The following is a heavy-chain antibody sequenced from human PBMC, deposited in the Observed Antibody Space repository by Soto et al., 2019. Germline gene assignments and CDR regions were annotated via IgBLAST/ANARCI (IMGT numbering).Heavy chain of an antibody. V-gene: IGHV2-5*02. Sequence: QITLKESGPTLVKPTQTLTLTCTFSGFSLSTHGVGVGWVRQPAGKALELLALIYWDDDKRYSASLNSRLTXXKXXSKNQVVLTMTNMDPVDTATYYCAHAMLYCTGGSCSTWFDSWGQGTLVTVSS. D-gene: IGHD2-15*01. CDR1: GFSLSTHGVG. CDR3: AHAMLYCTGGSCSTWFDS. CDR2: IYWDDDK. J-gene: IGHJ5*01.